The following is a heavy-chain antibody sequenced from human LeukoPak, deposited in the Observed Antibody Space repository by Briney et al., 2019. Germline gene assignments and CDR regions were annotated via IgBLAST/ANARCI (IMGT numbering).Heavy chain of an antibody. V-gene: IGHV4-30-2*01. Sequence: SQTLSLTCIVSGGSISSGGYYWSWIRQPPGKGLECIGYINPSGSTSYNPSLKSRVTMSVDTSKNQFSLKLSSVTAADTAVYYCAGFEYSSSFALDYWGQGTLVTVSS. CDR2: INPSGST. CDR3: AGFEYSSSFALDY. CDR1: GGSISSGGYY. J-gene: IGHJ4*02. D-gene: IGHD6-6*01.